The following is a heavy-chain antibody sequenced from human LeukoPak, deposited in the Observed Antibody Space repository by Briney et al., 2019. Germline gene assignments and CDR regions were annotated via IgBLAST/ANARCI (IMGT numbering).Heavy chain of an antibody. CDR1: GFTFNSYA. J-gene: IGHJ3*02. D-gene: IGHD1-7*01. Sequence: GPLRLSCAASGFTFNSYAMSWVRQAPGKGLEWVSAISGSGGSTYYADSVKGRFTISRDNSKNTLYLQMNSLRAEDTAVYYCAKASGPRVRGTTHGAFDIWGQGTMVTVSS. CDR3: AKASGPRVRGTTHGAFDI. CDR2: ISGSGGST. V-gene: IGHV3-23*01.